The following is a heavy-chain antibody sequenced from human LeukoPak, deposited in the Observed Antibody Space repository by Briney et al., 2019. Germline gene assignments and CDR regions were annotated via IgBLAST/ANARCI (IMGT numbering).Heavy chain of an antibody. Sequence: SETLSLTCTVSGGSISTYYWSWIWQPPGKGLEWIGYIYSSGSTNYNPSLKSRVTISVGTSKNQFSLKLSSVTAADTAVYYCARQREYYESSGYYSFDYWGQGTLVTVSS. V-gene: IGHV4-59*08. CDR3: ARQREYYESSGYYSFDY. CDR1: GGSISTYY. D-gene: IGHD3-22*01. J-gene: IGHJ4*02. CDR2: IYSSGST.